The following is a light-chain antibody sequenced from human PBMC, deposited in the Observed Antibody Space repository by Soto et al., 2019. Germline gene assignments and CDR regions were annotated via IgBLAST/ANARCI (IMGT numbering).Light chain of an antibody. CDR1: QGIGDT. CDR2: DTS. Sequence: EVVMRQSPATLSASPGEGATLSCRASQGIGDTLAWYQHKPGQTPRLLIYDTSTRPTGVPSRFSGSRSGTEFALTITSLQSEDFAVYYCQRSNSWPLTFGGGTKVESK. CDR3: QRSNSWPLT. V-gene: IGKV3-15*01. J-gene: IGKJ4*01.